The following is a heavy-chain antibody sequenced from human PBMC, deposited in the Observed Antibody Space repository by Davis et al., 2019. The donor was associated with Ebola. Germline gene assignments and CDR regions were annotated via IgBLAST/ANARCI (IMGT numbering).Heavy chain of an antibody. CDR1: GYTFTSYD. J-gene: IGHJ4*02. CDR3: ARGLLAAAGTLFDY. Sequence: ASVKVSCKASGYTFTSYDINWVRQATGQGLEWMGWMNPNSGNTGYAQKFQGRVTMTRNTSISTAYMELSSLRSEDTAVYYCARGLLAAAGTLFDYWGQGTLVTVSS. CDR2: MNPNSGNT. V-gene: IGHV1-8*01. D-gene: IGHD6-13*01.